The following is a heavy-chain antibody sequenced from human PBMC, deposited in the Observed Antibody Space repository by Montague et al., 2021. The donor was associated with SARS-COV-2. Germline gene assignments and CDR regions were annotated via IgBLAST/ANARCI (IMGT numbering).Heavy chain of an antibody. V-gene: IGHV3-48*03. CDR3: TRDYRSIVGDGLDI. CDR2: ISTSAYTT. J-gene: IGHJ3*02. D-gene: IGHD3-16*02. CDR1: GFTFSNYD. Sequence: SLRLSCAASGFTFSNYDMNWARQAPGKGPEWISYISTSAYTTSYAGSVKGRFTISRDNGKNSLSLQMNSLGVEDTAVYYCTRDYRSIVGDGLDIWGQGTKVTVSS.